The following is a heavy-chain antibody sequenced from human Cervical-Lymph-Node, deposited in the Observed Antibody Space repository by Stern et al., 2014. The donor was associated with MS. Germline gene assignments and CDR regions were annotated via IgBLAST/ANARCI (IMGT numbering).Heavy chain of an antibody. J-gene: IGHJ4*02. CDR2: ILTSGRT. Sequence: QVQLQESGPGLVRPSQTLSLTCIVSGDSISRGYMHWGWIRQPAGKGLEWVADILTSGRTNYNPSLKSRVTLSLDKSRNQFSLVLTSATAADTAIYYCARDPVDGYAFFDHWGQGILVTVSS. V-gene: IGHV4-61*02. D-gene: IGHD5-18*01. CDR3: ARDPVDGYAFFDH. CDR1: GDSISRGYMH.